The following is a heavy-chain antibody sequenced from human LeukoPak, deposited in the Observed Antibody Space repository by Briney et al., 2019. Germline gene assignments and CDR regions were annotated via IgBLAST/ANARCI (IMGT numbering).Heavy chain of an antibody. CDR3: ASSSGSWYYFDY. CDR2: IIPIFGTA. V-gene: IGHV1-69*01. D-gene: IGHD6-13*01. CDR1: GGTFSSYA. Sequence: SVKVSCKXSGGTFSSYAISWVRQAPGQGLEWMGGIIPIFGTANYAQKFQGRVTITADESTSTAYMELSSLRSEDTAVYYCASSSGSWYYFDYWGQGTLVTVSS. J-gene: IGHJ4*02.